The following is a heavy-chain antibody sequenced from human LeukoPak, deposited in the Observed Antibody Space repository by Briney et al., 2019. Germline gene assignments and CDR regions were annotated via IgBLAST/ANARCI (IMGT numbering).Heavy chain of an antibody. J-gene: IGHJ4*02. CDR1: GFTFSSYW. Sequence: GGCLRLSCAAAGFTFSSYWMHWVRHAPGKGGGWVSRINSDGSSTNYAESVKGRVTISRDNAKNTLYLQMNSLRAEDTAVYYCARSGYYYASSDLIVYWGPGTLVTVSS. CDR3: ARSGYYYASSDLIVY. V-gene: IGHV3-74*01. D-gene: IGHD3-22*01. CDR2: INSDGSST.